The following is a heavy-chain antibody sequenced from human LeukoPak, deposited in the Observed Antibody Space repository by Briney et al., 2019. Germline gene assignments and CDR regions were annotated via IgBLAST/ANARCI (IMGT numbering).Heavy chain of an antibody. CDR3: ARGYMVRGVIIKSFDY. J-gene: IGHJ4*02. Sequence: ASVKVSCKASGYPFTTYAITWVRQAPGQGLEWVGWISPNSGGTNYAQKFQGRVTMTRDTSISTAYMELSRLRSDDTAVYYCARGYMVRGVIIKSFDYWGQGTLVTVSS. V-gene: IGHV1-2*02. D-gene: IGHD3-10*01. CDR2: ISPNSGGT. CDR1: GYPFTTYA.